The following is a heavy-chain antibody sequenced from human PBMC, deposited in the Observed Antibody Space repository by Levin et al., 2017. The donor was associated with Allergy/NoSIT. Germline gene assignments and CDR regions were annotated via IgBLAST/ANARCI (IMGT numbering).Heavy chain of an antibody. D-gene: IGHD4/OR15-4a*01. CDR2: INSDGSST. CDR3: ARGENGAGPDY. J-gene: IGHJ4*02. CDR1: GFTFSNSW. V-gene: IGHV3-74*01. Sequence: GGSLRLSCAASGFTFSNSWMHWVRQAPGKGLVWVSRINSDGSSTNYADSVKGRFTISRDNAKNTLYLQMNSLRVDDTAVYYCARGENGAGPDYWGQGTLVTVSS.